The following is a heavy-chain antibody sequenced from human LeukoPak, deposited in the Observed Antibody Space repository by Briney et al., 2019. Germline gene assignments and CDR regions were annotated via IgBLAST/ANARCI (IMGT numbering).Heavy chain of an antibody. J-gene: IGHJ6*03. CDR2: MNPNSGNT. D-gene: IGHD6-6*01. CDR1: GYTLTSYD. Sequence: ASVKVSRKASGYTLTSYDINWVRPATGQGLAWMGWMNPNSGNTRYAQKFQGRVTMTRNTSISTAYMELSSLRSEDTAVYYWARVVNHLRGYSSSSSGPYYYYMDVWGKGTTITVSS. V-gene: IGHV1-8*01. CDR3: ARVVNHLRGYSSSSSGPYYYYMDV.